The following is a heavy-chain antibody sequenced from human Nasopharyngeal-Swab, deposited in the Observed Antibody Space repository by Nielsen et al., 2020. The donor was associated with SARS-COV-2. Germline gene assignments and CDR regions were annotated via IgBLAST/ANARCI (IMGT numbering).Heavy chain of an antibody. D-gene: IGHD3-3*01. CDR2: IKSKTDGGTT. CDR1: GFTFSSYW. CDR3: TTVLRFLEWLYYFDY. J-gene: IGHJ4*02. Sequence: GESLKISCAASGFTFSSYWMSWVRQAPGKGLGWVGRIKSKTDGGTTDYAAPVKGRFTISRDDSKNTLYLQMNSLKTEDTAVYYCTTVLRFLEWLYYFDYWGQGTLVTVSS. V-gene: IGHV3-15*01.